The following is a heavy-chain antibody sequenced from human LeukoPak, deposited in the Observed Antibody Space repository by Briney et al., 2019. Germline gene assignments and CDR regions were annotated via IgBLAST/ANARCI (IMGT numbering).Heavy chain of an antibody. CDR1: GFTFSSYN. V-gene: IGHV3-23*01. J-gene: IGHJ4*02. CDR2: FSGSGGDT. D-gene: IGHD5-24*01. CDR3: AKSGYNRFDY. Sequence: GGSLRLSCAASGFTFSSYNMKWVRQAPGKGLEWVSAFSGSGGDTYYADSVKGRFTISRDNSKNTLYLQMNSLRAEDTAVYYCAKSGYNRFDYWGQGTLVTVSS.